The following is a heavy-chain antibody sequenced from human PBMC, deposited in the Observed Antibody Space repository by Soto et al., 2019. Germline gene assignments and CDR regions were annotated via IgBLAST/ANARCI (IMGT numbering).Heavy chain of an antibody. CDR2: ISSSSSYI. CDR1: GFTFSSYS. D-gene: IGHD6-19*01. Sequence: GGSLRLSCAASGFTFSSYSMNWVRQAPGKGLEWVSSISSSSSYIYYADSVKGRFTISRDNAKNSLHLQMNSLRAEDTAVYYGARVTEAVAGTGDYWGQGTLVTVSS. V-gene: IGHV3-21*01. J-gene: IGHJ4*02. CDR3: ARVTEAVAGTGDY.